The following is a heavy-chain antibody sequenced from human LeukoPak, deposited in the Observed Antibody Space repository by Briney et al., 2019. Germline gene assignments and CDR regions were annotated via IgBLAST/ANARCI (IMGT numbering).Heavy chain of an antibody. CDR2: IIPIFGAA. D-gene: IGHD6-19*01. Sequence: GASVKVSCKASGGTFSSYAICWVREAPGQGREWMGGIIPIFGAANYAHKLQGGVTITADESTSTAYMELSSLRSEDTVVYYCASIKGIAVAGGNNWFDPWGQGTLVTVSS. CDR1: GGTFSSYA. V-gene: IGHV1-69*13. J-gene: IGHJ5*02. CDR3: ASIKGIAVAGGNNWFDP.